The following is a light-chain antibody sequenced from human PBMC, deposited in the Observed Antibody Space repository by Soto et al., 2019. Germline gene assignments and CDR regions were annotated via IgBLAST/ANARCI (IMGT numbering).Light chain of an antibody. CDR3: HQRSSWPFT. CDR2: DAS. Sequence: EIVLTQSPATLSLSPGERATLSCRASQSISSYLAWYQQKPDQAPRLLIYDASNRATVIPAMFSGSGSGTVFTLTISSLEPEDLAVYYCHQRSSWPFTFGSGTKVDIK. CDR1: QSISSY. J-gene: IGKJ3*01. V-gene: IGKV3-11*01.